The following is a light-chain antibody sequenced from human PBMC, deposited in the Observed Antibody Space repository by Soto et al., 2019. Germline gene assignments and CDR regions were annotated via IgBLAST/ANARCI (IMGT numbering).Light chain of an antibody. V-gene: IGLV1-40*01. CDR2: GNS. Sequence: QSVLTQPPSVSGAPGQRVTISCTGSSSNIGAGYDVHWYQQLPGTAPKLLIYGNSTRPSGVPDRFSGSKSGTSASLAITGLQAEDEANYYCQSCDSSLVFGGGTKLTVL. J-gene: IGLJ2*01. CDR1: SSNIGAGYD. CDR3: QSCDSSLV.